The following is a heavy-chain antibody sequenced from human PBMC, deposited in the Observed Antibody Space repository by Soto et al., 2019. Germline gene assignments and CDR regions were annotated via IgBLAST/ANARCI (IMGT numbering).Heavy chain of an antibody. J-gene: IGHJ6*02. D-gene: IGHD1-26*01. CDR3: ARDPSVGATKGYYGMDV. Sequence: TLSLSCAASGFSFSSYAMHGLRHAPTKGLEWVAVISYDGSNKFYADSVKGRFTISRDNSKNTLYLQMNSLRAEDTAVYYCARDPSVGATKGYYGMDVWGQGTTVTVSS. CDR1: GFSFSSYA. CDR2: ISYDGSNK. V-gene: IGHV3-30-3*01.